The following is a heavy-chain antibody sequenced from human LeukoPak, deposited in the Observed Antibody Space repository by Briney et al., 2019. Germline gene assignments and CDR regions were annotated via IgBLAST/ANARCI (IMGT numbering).Heavy chain of an antibody. Sequence: PSETLSLTCAVYGGSFSGYYWSWIRQPPGKGLEWIGDITHSGNTNYNPSLKSRVTISVDTSKNQFSLKLSSLTAADTAVYYCARDNDYGDYARGSDAFDIWGQGTMVTVSS. J-gene: IGHJ3*02. CDR3: ARDNDYGDYARGSDAFDI. CDR1: GGSFSGYY. D-gene: IGHD4-17*01. CDR2: ITHSGNT. V-gene: IGHV4-34*01.